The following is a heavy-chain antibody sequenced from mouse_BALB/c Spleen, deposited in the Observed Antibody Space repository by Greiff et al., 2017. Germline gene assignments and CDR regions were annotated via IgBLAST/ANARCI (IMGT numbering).Heavy chain of an antibody. Sequence: EVQVVESGGGLVQPGGSRKLSCAASGFTFSSFGMHWVRQAPEKGLEWVAYISSGSSTIYYADTVKGRFTISRDNPKNTLFLQMTSLRSEDTAMYYCARSTVVAYYYAMDDWGQGTSVTVSS. V-gene: IGHV5-17*02. CDR3: ARSTVVAYYYAMDD. CDR2: ISSGSSTI. J-gene: IGHJ4*01. D-gene: IGHD1-1*01. CDR1: GFTFSSFG.